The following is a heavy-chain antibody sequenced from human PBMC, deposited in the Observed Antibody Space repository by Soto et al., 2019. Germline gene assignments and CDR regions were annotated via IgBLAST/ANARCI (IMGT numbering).Heavy chain of an antibody. CDR1: GFTFSDSE. Sequence: EVQLVESGGGFVQPGGSLKLSCAASGFTFSDSEMHWVRQASGKGLEWVGRVRNKASNYATAYAASVKGRFTVFRDDSENTAYLLMNSLKTEDTAVYYCTPTGKDDYVWTWGQGTLVTVSS. CDR2: VRNKASNYAT. V-gene: IGHV3-73*02. CDR3: TPTGKDDYVWT. J-gene: IGHJ5*02. D-gene: IGHD3-16*01.